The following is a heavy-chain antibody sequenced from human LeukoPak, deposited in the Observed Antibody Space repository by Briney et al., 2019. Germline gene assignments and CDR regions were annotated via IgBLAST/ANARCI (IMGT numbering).Heavy chain of an antibody. J-gene: IGHJ4*02. CDR2: ISGSGGST. CDR1: GFTFSSYA. V-gene: IGHV3-23*01. CDR3: AKDPRPYCSGGSCYLDY. Sequence: HPGGSLRLSCAASGFTFSSYAMSWVRQAPGKGLEWVSAISGSGGSTYYADSVKGRFTISRDNSKNTLYLQMNSLRAEDTAVYYCAKDPRPYCSGGSCYLDYWGQGTLVTVSS. D-gene: IGHD2-15*01.